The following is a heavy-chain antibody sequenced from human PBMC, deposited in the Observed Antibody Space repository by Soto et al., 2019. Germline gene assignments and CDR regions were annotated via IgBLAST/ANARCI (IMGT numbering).Heavy chain of an antibody. CDR3: VRGRSPGSGSYYTPLSH. CDR2: ITDSGGGT. Sequence: EVQLLESGGGLVQPGGSLRLSCAASGFIFSNYALGWVRQAQGKGLQWVSSITDSGGGTYYADSVTGRFTISRDNSKNTLYLQMSSLRAEDTAIYYCVRGRSPGSGSYYTPLSHWGQGTLVSVSS. CDR1: GFIFSNYA. J-gene: IGHJ4*02. V-gene: IGHV3-23*01. D-gene: IGHD3-10*01.